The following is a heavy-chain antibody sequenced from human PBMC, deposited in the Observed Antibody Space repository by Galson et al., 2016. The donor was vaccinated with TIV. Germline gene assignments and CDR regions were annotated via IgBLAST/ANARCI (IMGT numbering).Heavy chain of an antibody. D-gene: IGHD5-24*01. CDR1: GFTFSDYT. Sequence: SLRLSCAGSGFTFSDYTIHWVRQAPGKGLDWVAVVWSDGSKQYYGDSLKGRFTVSRDNSKSTLFLQMNSLSPEDTAVYYCARAREGYNLPGFDIWGQGTLVTVSP. CDR3: ARAREGYNLPGFDI. V-gene: IGHV3-30-3*01. CDR2: VWSDGSKQ. J-gene: IGHJ4*02.